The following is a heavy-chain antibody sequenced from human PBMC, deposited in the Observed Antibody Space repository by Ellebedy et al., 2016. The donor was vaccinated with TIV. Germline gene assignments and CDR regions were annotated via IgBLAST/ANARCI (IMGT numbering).Heavy chain of an antibody. D-gene: IGHD2-15*01. CDR1: GGSISSYY. CDR2: IYYSGST. Sequence: MPSETLSLTCTVSGGSISSYYWSWIRQPPGKGLEWIGYIYYSGSTYYNPSLKSRVTISVDTSKNQFSLKLSSVTAADTAVYYCARDPYCSGGSCWPVWGQGTLVTVSS. CDR3: ARDPYCSGGSCWPV. V-gene: IGHV4-59*12. J-gene: IGHJ4*02.